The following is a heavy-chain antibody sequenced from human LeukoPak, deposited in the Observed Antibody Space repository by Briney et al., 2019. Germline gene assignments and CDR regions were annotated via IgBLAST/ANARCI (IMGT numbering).Heavy chain of an antibody. V-gene: IGHV3-23*01. CDR3: AKGYYGSGSYGWFDP. Sequence: GGSLRLSCAASGFTFDDYAMHWVRQAPGKGLEWVSAISGSGDRTYHADSVKGRFTISRDNSKNTLYLHMNSLRAEDTAVYYCAKGYYGSGSYGWFDPWGQGTLVTVSS. D-gene: IGHD3-10*01. J-gene: IGHJ5*02. CDR2: ISGSGDRT. CDR1: GFTFDDYA.